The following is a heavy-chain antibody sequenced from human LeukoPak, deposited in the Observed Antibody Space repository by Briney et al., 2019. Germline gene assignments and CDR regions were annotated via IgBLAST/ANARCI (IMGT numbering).Heavy chain of an antibody. D-gene: IGHD2-15*01. CDR2: ISSSSSYI. V-gene: IGHV3-21*01. Sequence: GGSLRLSCAASGFTFSSYSMNWVRQAPGKGLEWVSSISSSSSYIYYADSVKGRFTISRDNAKNSLYLQMNSLRAEDTAVYYCASIYCSGGSCYSRGDYWGQGTLVTVSS. CDR1: GFTFSSYS. CDR3: ASIYCSGGSCYSRGDY. J-gene: IGHJ4*02.